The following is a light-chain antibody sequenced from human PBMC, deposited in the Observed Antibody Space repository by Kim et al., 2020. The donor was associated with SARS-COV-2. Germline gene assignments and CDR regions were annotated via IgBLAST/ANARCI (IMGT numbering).Light chain of an antibody. V-gene: IGLV3-21*04. CDR1: DIGSKI. Sequence: PGKTASITWGGNDIGSKIVHWYQQRPGQAPVLVLYYNTDRPSGIPERFSGSNAGNTATLTINRVEAGDEADYYCQVWDISSDHYVFGTGTKVTVL. J-gene: IGLJ1*01. CDR2: YNT. CDR3: QVWDISSDHYV.